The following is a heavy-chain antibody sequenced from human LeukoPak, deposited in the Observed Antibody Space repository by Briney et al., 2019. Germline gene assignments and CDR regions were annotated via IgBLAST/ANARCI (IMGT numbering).Heavy chain of an antibody. D-gene: IGHD3-9*01. CDR2: IKQDGSEK. J-gene: IGHJ5*02. Sequence: GSLRLSCAASGFTFSSYGMHWVRQAPGKGLEWLAIIKQDGSEKHYKGSVEGRFTISRDNAKNSLHLQMNSLRAEDTAVYYCAGGSGYLITSWGQGTLVTVSS. CDR3: AGGSGYLITS. V-gene: IGHV3-7*01. CDR1: GFTFSSYG.